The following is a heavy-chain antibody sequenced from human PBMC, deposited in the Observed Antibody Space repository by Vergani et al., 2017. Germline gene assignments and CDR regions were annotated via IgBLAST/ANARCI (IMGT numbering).Heavy chain of an antibody. CDR2: ISYDGSNK. V-gene: IGHV3-30-3*01. J-gene: IGHJ5*02. CDR1: GFTFSSYA. CDR3: ATGIAAAVNWSDP. D-gene: IGHD6-13*01. Sequence: QVQLVESGGGVVQPGRSLRLSCAASGFTFSSYAMHWVRQAPGKGLEWVAVISYDGSNKYYADSVKGRFTISRDNSKNTLYLQMNSLRAEDTAVYYCATGIAAAVNWSDPWGQATLVTVSS.